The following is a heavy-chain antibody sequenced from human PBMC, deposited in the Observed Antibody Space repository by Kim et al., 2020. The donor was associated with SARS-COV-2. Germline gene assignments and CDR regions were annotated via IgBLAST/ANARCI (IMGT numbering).Heavy chain of an antibody. Sequence: SETLSLTCTVSGGSISSYYWSWIRQPPGKGLEWIGYIYYSGSTNYNPSLKSRVTISVDTSKNQFSLKLSSVTAADTAVYYCAREVEMATIRTVRYFDYWGQEPWSPSPQ. CDR3: AREVEMATIRTVRYFDY. CDR2: IYYSGST. D-gene: IGHD5-12*01. J-gene: IGHJ4*01. V-gene: IGHV4-59*13. CDR1: GGSISSYY.